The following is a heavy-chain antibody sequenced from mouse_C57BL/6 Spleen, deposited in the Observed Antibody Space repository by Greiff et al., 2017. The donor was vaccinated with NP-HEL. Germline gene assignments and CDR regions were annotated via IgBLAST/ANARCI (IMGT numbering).Heavy chain of an antibody. J-gene: IGHJ3*01. CDR2: IHPNSGST. Sequence: QVQLQQSGAELVKPGASVKLSCKASGYTFTSYWMHWVKQRPGQGLEWIGMIHPNSGSTNYNEKFKSKATLTVDKSSSTAYMQLSSLTSEDSAVYYCARVYDGYFAYWGQGTLVTVSA. CDR3: ARVYDGYFAY. CDR1: GYTFTSYW. D-gene: IGHD2-3*01. V-gene: IGHV1-64*01.